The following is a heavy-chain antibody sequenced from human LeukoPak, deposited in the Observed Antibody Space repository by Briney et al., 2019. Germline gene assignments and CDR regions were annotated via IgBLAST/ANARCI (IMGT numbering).Heavy chain of an antibody. CDR1: GFIFSDYG. J-gene: IGHJ4*02. CDR2: IWYDGTKK. CDR3: ARDGCSTTSCFDS. V-gene: IGHV3-33*01. Sequence: PGTSLILSCAASGFIFSDYGFHWVRQAPGKGLEWVALIWYDGTKKYYADSVKGRFTISRDDSKNTLDLQMNSLRAVDTAVYYCARDGCSTTSCFDSWGQGTLVTVSS. D-gene: IGHD2/OR15-2a*01.